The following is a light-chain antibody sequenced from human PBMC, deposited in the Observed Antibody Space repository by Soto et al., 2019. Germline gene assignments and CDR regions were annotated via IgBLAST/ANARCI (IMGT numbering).Light chain of an antibody. CDR2: GAS. CDR1: QSVSGN. V-gene: IGKV3D-15*02. CDR3: QQYSSSPVT. Sequence: IVLTQSPASLSVSPGERATLSCRASQSVSGNLAWYQQKPGQAPRLLIYGASTRATDVPARFSGSGSGTDFTLTISRLEPEDFAVYYCQQYSSSPVTFGGGTTVEIK. J-gene: IGKJ4*01.